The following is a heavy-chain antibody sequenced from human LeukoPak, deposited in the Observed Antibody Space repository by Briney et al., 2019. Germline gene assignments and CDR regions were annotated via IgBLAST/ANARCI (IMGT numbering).Heavy chain of an antibody. J-gene: IGHJ4*02. Sequence: GGSLRLSCAASGFTFKNYEMNWVRQTPGKGQEWVSYISSSGSPIYYADSVKGRFIISRDNAKNSLYLQMNSLRAEDTAVYYCARGPSVGSGWSPDYWGQGTLVTVSS. CDR2: ISSSGSPI. CDR3: ARGPSVGSGWSPDY. V-gene: IGHV3-48*03. D-gene: IGHD6-19*01. CDR1: GFTFKNYE.